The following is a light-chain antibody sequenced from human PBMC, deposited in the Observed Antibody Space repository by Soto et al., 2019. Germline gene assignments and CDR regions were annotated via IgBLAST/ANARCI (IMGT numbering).Light chain of an antibody. CDR2: EDN. V-gene: IGLV6-57*04. Sequence: NFMLTQPHSVSESPGKTVTISCTRSSGSIASNYVQWYQQRPGSAPTSVIYEDNQRPSGVPDRFSGSIDSSSNSASLTISGLKTEDEADYYCQSDDSSNHVIFGGGTKLTVL. J-gene: IGLJ2*01. CDR1: SGSIASNY. CDR3: QSDDSSNHVI.